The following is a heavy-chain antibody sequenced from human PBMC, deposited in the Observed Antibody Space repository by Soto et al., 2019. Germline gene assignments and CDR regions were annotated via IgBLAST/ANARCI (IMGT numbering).Heavy chain of an antibody. CDR3: AHSVLTCPAGWFDP. V-gene: IGHV2-5*02. CDR2: IYWDDDK. Sequence: QITLKESGPTLVKPTQTLTLTCTFSGLSLSTSGEAVGWIRQPPGKALEWLALIYWDDDKRYNPTLKTRLITTKDTSNTQVVLTLTNMDPVDTASYYCAHSVLTCPAGWFDPWGQGILVTVSS. D-gene: IGHD3-9*01. J-gene: IGHJ5*02. CDR1: GLSLSTSGEA.